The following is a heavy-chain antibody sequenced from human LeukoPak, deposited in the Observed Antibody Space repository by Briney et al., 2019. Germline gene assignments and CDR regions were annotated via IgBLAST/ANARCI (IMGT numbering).Heavy chain of an antibody. CDR1: GFTVSNNY. J-gene: IGHJ3*02. CDR3: ARDQIVGPGVAFDI. D-gene: IGHD1-26*01. Sequence: GGSLRLSCVASGFTVSNNYMSWVRQAPGKGLEWVSVIYSNGKAYYIDSVKGRFTISRDNSKNTLYLQMNSLRAEDTAVYYCARDQIVGPGVAFDIWGQGTMVTVSS. CDR2: IYSNGKA. V-gene: IGHV3-66*01.